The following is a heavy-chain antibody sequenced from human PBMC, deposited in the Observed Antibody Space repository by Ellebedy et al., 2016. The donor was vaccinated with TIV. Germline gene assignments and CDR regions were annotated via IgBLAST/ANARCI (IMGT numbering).Heavy chain of an antibody. J-gene: IGHJ4*02. CDR2: IKADGIGI. D-gene: IGHD1-26*01. Sequence: GESLKISCAASGFSFGSYWMLWVRQPPGKGLEWVSRIKADGIGITYADSVRGRFTISRDNAENTLYLQMDSRRGEDTAVYYCGRDRLGLGDYWGQGTLVTVSS. CDR1: GFSFGSYW. V-gene: IGHV3-74*03. CDR3: GRDRLGLGDY.